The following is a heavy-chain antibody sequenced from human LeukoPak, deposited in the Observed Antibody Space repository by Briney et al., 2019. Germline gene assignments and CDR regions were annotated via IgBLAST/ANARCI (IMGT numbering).Heavy chain of an antibody. Sequence: SVKVSCKASGGPFNAYAISWVRQAPGQGLEWMGGIIPIFGISNYAQKLQGRVTISTDESTSTAYMEVSSLRSEDTAIYYCARGLDASMETAYDYWGQGTLVTVSS. J-gene: IGHJ4*02. CDR1: GGPFNAYA. CDR2: IIPIFGIS. CDR3: ARGLDASMETAYDY. V-gene: IGHV1-69*05. D-gene: IGHD5-18*01.